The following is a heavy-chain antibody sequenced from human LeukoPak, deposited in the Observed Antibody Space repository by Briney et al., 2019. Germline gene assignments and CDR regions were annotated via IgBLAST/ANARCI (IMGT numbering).Heavy chain of an antibody. CDR3: ARVMRRGNYLDY. J-gene: IGHJ4*02. CDR1: GFTFSSYA. CDR2: VSGSGGST. Sequence: PGGSLRLSCAASGFTFSSYAMTWVRQAPGKGLEWVSTVSGSGGSTYYADSVKGRFTISRDNSKNTLFLQMNSLRADDTAMYYCARVMRRGNYLDYWGQGTLVTVSS. D-gene: IGHD2-8*01. V-gene: IGHV3-23*01.